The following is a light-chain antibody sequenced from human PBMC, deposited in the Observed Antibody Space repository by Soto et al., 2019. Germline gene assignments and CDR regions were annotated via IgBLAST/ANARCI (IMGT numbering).Light chain of an antibody. CDR1: QSVSSY. CDR3: QQYGTSPGT. Sequence: PGERATLSCMASQSVSSYLAWYQQKLGQAPRLLIYGASSRATGIPDRFSGSGSGTDFTLTISRLEPEDFAIYYCQQYGTSPGTFGQGTKVDI. J-gene: IGKJ1*01. V-gene: IGKV3-20*01. CDR2: GAS.